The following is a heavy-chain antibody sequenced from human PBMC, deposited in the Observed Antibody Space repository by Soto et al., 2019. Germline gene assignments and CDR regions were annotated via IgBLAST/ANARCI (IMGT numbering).Heavy chain of an antibody. D-gene: IGHD6-13*01. V-gene: IGHV4-59*01. CDR2: IYYSGST. CDR1: GGAIRGYY. J-gene: IGHJ6*02. Sequence: TLSVTCSVSGGAIRGYYCSLIRQPPGKGLEWIGYIYYSGSTNYNPSLKSRVTISVDTSKNQFSLKLSSVTAADTAVYYCARDRSRGSLRNYYYYGMDVWGQGTTVTVSS. CDR3: ARDRSRGSLRNYYYYGMDV.